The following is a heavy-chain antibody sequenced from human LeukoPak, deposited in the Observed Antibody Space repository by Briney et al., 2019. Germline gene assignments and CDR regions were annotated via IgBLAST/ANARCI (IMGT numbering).Heavy chain of an antibody. D-gene: IGHD3/OR15-3a*01. Sequence: SETLSLTCAVYGGSFSGHYWTWIRQPPGKGLEWIGEINHSGSTNYNPSLKSRVTISVDTSKNQFSLKVSSVTAADTAVYYCARQTGSGLFILPGGQGTLVTVSS. CDR3: ARQTGSGLFILP. CDR2: INHSGST. V-gene: IGHV4-34*01. CDR1: GGSFSGHY. J-gene: IGHJ4*02.